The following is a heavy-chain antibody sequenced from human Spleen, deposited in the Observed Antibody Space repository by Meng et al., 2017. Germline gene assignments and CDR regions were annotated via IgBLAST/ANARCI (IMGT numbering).Heavy chain of an antibody. J-gene: IGHJ5*02. Sequence: GESLKISCAASGFTFNRCWMHWVRQAPGKGLEWVANIKQDGSEKYSVDSVKGRFTISRDNAKNSLYLQMNSLRVEDTAVYYCAREVGYSVDPWGQGTLVTVSS. V-gene: IGHV3-7*01. CDR3: AREVGYSVDP. D-gene: IGHD2-8*02. CDR1: GFTFNRCW. CDR2: IKQDGSEK.